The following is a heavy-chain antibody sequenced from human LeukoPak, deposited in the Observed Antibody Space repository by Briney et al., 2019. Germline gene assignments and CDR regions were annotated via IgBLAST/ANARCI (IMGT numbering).Heavy chain of an antibody. CDR1: GGSFSGYY. D-gene: IGHD3-16*02. Sequence: PSDTLSLTCAVSGGSFSGYYWNWVRQAPEKGLEWIGEINHSGSTNYNPSLKSRVTMSVDTSRNQFSLRLSSVTAADTAGYYCARSYDYLWGSHRYTPTFVSWGQGTLVTVSS. CDR2: INHSGST. V-gene: IGHV4-34*01. CDR3: ARSYDYLWGSHRYTPTFVS. J-gene: IGHJ4*02.